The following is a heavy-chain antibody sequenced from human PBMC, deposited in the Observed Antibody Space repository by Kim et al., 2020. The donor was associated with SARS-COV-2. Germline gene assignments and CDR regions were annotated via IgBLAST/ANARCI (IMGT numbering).Heavy chain of an antibody. D-gene: IGHD4-17*01. Sequence: SVKVSCKASGGTFSSYAISWVRQAPGQGLEWMGGIIPIFGTANYAQKFQGRVTITADESTSTAYMELSSLRSEDTAVYYCAREFRYDYGDWEGPYYFDYWGQGTLVTVSS. CDR2: IIPIFGTA. CDR1: GGTFSSYA. V-gene: IGHV1-69*13. J-gene: IGHJ4*02. CDR3: AREFRYDYGDWEGPYYFDY.